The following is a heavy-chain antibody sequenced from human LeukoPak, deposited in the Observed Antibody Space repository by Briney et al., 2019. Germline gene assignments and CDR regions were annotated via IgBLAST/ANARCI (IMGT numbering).Heavy chain of an antibody. Sequence: ASVKVSCKASGYTFTSYYMHWVRQAPGQGLEWMGIINPSGGSTSYARKFQGRVTMTRDTSTSTVYMELSSLRSEDTAVYYCAREYYYDSSGYLRSYGYWGQGTLVTVSS. J-gene: IGHJ4*02. CDR2: INPSGGST. CDR3: AREYYYDSSGYLRSYGY. CDR1: GYTFTSYY. D-gene: IGHD3-22*01. V-gene: IGHV1-46*01.